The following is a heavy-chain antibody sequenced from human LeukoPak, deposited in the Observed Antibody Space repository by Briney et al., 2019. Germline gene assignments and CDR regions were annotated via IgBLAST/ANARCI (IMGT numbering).Heavy chain of an antibody. Sequence: PSETLSLTCTVSGGSVSSSDYYWGWIRQPPGKGLEWIGSIYYSGSTYYNPSLKSRVTISVDTSKNQFSLKLSSVTAADTAVYYCATPRIPTNYNFWSDYYTPIFGAFDMWGQGTMVTVSS. V-gene: IGHV4-39*01. CDR2: IYYSGST. CDR1: GGSVSSSDYY. CDR3: ATPRIPTNYNFWSDYYTPIFGAFDM. J-gene: IGHJ3*02. D-gene: IGHD3-3*01.